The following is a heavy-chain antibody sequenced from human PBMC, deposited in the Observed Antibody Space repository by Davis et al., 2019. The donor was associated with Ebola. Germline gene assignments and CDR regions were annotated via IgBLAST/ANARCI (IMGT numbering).Heavy chain of an antibody. D-gene: IGHD6-13*01. CDR1: GYTFTGYY. CDR3: ARDRGKAAAGRGPYYYYGMDV. J-gene: IGHJ6*02. CDR2: INPNSGGT. Sequence: ASVKVSCKASGYTFTGYYMHWVRQAPGQGLEWMGWINPNSGGTNYAQKFQGWVTMTRDTSISTAYMELSRLRSDDTAVYYCARDRGKAAAGRGPYYYYGMDVWGQGTTVTVSS. V-gene: IGHV1-2*04.